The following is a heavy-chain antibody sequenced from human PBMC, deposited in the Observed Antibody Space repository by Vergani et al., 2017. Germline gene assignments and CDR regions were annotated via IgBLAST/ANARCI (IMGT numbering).Heavy chain of an antibody. CDR3: AKAGIVVPAAITGIRAYYYYYMDV. CDR2: ISGSGGST. CDR1: GFTFSSYA. Sequence: EVQLLESGGGLVQPGGSLRLSCAASGFTFSSYAMSWVRQAPGKGLEWVSAISGSGGSTYYADSVKGRFTISRDNSKNPLYLQMNSLRAEDTAVYYCAKAGIVVPAAITGIRAYYYYYMDVWGKGP. V-gene: IGHV3-23*01. J-gene: IGHJ6*03. D-gene: IGHD2-2*01.